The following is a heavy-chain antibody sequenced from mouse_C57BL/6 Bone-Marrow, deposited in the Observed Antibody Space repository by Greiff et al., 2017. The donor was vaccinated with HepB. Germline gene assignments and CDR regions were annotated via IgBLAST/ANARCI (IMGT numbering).Heavy chain of an antibody. Sequence: VKLQESGAELVKPGASVKISCKASGYAFSSYWMNWVKQRPGKGLEWIGQIYPGDGDTNYNGKFKGKATLTADKSSSTAYMQLSSLTSEDSAVYFCARLTGIFRTPWYYFDYWGQGTTLTVSS. V-gene: IGHV1-80*01. CDR1: GYAFSSYW. CDR3: ARLTGIFRTPWYYFDY. D-gene: IGHD1-1*02. CDR2: IYPGDGDT. J-gene: IGHJ2*01.